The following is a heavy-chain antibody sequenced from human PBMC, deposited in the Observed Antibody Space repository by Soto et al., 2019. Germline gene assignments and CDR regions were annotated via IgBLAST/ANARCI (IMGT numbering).Heavy chain of an antibody. CDR1: GYSFISYW. CDR2: ISPSDSET. D-gene: IGHD3-10*01. V-gene: IGHV5-51*04. CDR3: ARACPGGSQGSPPDY. J-gene: IGHJ4*02. Sequence: GESLKISCKGSGYSFISYWVGWVRQRPGKGLEWMGIISPSDSETKYSPSFQGQVSISVDRPISTASLHWSKLKASDSGMYYCARACPGGSQGSPPDYWGQGTLVTVSS.